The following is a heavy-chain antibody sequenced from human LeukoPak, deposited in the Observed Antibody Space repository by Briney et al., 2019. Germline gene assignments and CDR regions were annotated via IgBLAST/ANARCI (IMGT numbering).Heavy chain of an antibody. V-gene: IGHV4-61*05. CDR2: IYYSGST. CDR3: ARQRSMIVVASRYFDL. D-gene: IGHD3-22*01. CDR1: GGSISSSSYY. J-gene: IGHJ2*01. Sequence: SETLSLTCTVSGGSISSSSYYWGWIRQPPGKGLEWIGYIYYSGSTNYNPSLKSRVTISVDTSKNQFSLKLSSVTAADTAVYYCARQRSMIVVASRYFDLWGRGTLVTVSS.